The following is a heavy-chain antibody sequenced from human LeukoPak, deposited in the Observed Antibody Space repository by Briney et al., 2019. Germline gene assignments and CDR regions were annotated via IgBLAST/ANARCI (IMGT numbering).Heavy chain of an antibody. V-gene: IGHV3-23*01. CDR3: ASRHFEN. Sequence: GGSLRLSCAASGFTFSSYAMSWVRQAPGKGLEWVSAISGSGGSTYYADSVKGRFSISRDNAKNSLYLQMNSLRVEDTAVYYCASRHFENWGQGTLVTVSS. CDR1: GFTFSSYA. CDR2: ISGSGGST. J-gene: IGHJ4*02.